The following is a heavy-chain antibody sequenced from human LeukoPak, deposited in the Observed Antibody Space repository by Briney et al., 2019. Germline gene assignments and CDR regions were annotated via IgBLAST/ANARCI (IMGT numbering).Heavy chain of an antibody. CDR2: IISSGGST. CDR1: GFIFSTYG. D-gene: IGHD5-18*01. J-gene: IGHJ4*02. CDR3: AKGSGYSYGLYNFDY. V-gene: IGHV3-23*01. Sequence: GGSLRLSCAASGFIFSTYGMSWVRQAPGKGLEGGSRIISSGGSTYYADSVKGGFTISRDNSKNTLYLQMNSLRAEDTAVYYCAKGSGYSYGLYNFDYWGQGTLVTVSS.